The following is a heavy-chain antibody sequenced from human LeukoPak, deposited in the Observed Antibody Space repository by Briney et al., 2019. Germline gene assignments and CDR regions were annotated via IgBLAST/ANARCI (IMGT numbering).Heavy chain of an antibody. V-gene: IGHV3-49*03. D-gene: IGHD5-18*01. CDR2: IRTKTYDETT. Sequence: GGSLRLSCTASGFTFGEYAMSWFRQAPGKGLEWVGFIRTKTYDETTEYAASVKGRFTISRDDSKSTAYLQMNSLKTEDTAVYYCTRGAMAPDYWGQGTLVTVSS. J-gene: IGHJ4*02. CDR3: TRGAMAPDY. CDR1: GFTFGEYA.